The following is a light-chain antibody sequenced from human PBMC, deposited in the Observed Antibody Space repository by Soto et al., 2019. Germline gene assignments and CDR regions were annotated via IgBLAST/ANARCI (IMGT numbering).Light chain of an antibody. CDR3: QQYGSSPSIT. J-gene: IGKJ5*01. CDR1: QSVSSNY. CDR2: GAS. V-gene: IGKV3-20*01. Sequence: EIVLPQSPGTLSLSPGERATLSCRASQSVSSNYLAWYQQKPGQAPRCLIYGASTRANGIPDRFSGSGSGTDFTLTISRLEPEDFAVYYCQQYGSSPSITFGQGTRLEIK.